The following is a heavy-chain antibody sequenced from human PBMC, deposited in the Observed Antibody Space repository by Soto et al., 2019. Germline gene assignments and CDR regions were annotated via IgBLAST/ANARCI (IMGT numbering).Heavy chain of an antibody. Sequence: QIQLVQSGAEVKKPGASVKVSCKASGYTFTSYGISWVRQAPGQGLEWMGWISAYNGNTNYAQSLQGRVTMTTDTSTSAAYMELNSLRSDDTAMYYCAREGYGFRFREYWYGIDHWGQGTLVTVSS. CDR1: GYTFTSYG. CDR2: ISAYNGNT. J-gene: IGHJ4*02. V-gene: IGHV1-18*01. CDR3: AREGYGFRFREYWYGIDH. D-gene: IGHD2-15*01.